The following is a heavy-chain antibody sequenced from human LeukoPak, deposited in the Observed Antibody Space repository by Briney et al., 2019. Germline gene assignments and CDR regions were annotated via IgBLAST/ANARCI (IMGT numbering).Heavy chain of an antibody. CDR3: ARGDSVAGPNDY. CDR1: GYTFTGYY. Sequence: ASVKVSCKASGYTFTGYYMHWVRQAPGQGLEWMGWINPNSGGTNYAQKFQGRVTMTRDTSISTAYMELSRLRADDTAVYYCARGDSVAGPNDYWGQGTLVTVSS. D-gene: IGHD6-19*01. J-gene: IGHJ4*02. CDR2: INPNSGGT. V-gene: IGHV1-2*02.